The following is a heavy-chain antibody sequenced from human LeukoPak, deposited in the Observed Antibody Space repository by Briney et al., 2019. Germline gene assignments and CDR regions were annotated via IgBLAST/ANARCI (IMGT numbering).Heavy chain of an antibody. J-gene: IGHJ4*02. CDR3: ARDSGSGYYDSSGYSSKDYYFDY. CDR1: GFTFSSYW. Sequence: GGSLRLSCAASGFTFSSYWMHWVRQAPGKGLVWVSRINNDGSSTSYADSVKGRFTISRDNAKNTLYLQMNSLRAEDTAVYYCARDSGSGYYDSSGYSSKDYYFDYWGQGTLVSVSS. V-gene: IGHV3-74*01. D-gene: IGHD3-22*01. CDR2: INNDGSST.